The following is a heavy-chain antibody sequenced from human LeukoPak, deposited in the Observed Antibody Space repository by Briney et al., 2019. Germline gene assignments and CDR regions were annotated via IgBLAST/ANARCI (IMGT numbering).Heavy chain of an antibody. CDR1: GYTFTGYY. J-gene: IGHJ4*02. CDR3: ARGGRNWNDAGDY. Sequence: ASVKVSCKASGYTFTGYYMHWVRQATGQGLEWMGWMNPNSGNTGYAQKFQGRVTMTRNTSISTAYMELSSLRSEDTAVYYCARGGRNWNDAGDYWGQGTLVTVSS. V-gene: IGHV1-8*02. CDR2: MNPNSGNT. D-gene: IGHD1-20*01.